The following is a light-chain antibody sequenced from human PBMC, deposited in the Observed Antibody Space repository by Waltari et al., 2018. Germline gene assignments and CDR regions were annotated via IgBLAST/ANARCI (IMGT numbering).Light chain of an antibody. Sequence: QSVLTPPPSVSATPAQKVPISCSGSTSHIGNEFVSWYQQLPGTVPKLLVYDTYKRPSGIPDRFSGSKSGTSATLDITGLQTGDEAHYYCGAWDTSLTAYVFGTGTEVTVL. CDR2: DTY. CDR3: GAWDTSLTAYV. CDR1: TSHIGNEF. V-gene: IGLV1-51*01. J-gene: IGLJ1*01.